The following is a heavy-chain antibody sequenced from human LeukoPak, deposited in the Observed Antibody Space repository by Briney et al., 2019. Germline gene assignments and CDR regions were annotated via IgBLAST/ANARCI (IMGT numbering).Heavy chain of an antibody. CDR1: GFTFSSYW. CDR3: AREVAVAAFDI. D-gene: IGHD6-19*01. CDR2: INSDGSST. J-gene: IGHJ3*02. V-gene: IGHV3-74*01. Sequence: GGSLRLSCAASGFTFSSYWMQWVRQAPGKGLVWVSRINSDGSSTSYADSVKGRFTISRDNAKNTLYLQMNSLRAEDTAVYYCAREVAVAAFDIWGQGTMVTVSS.